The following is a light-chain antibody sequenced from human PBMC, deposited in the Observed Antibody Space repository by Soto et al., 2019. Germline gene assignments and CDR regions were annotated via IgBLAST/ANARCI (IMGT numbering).Light chain of an antibody. CDR3: QQYNNWPRT. J-gene: IGKJ2*01. CDR1: QSVSSN. V-gene: IGKV3-15*01. Sequence: EIVMTQSPATLSVSPEERATLSCWASQSVSSNLAWYQQKPGQAPRLLIYGASTRATGIPARFSGSGSGTEFTLTISSLQSEDFAIYYCQQYNNWPRTVGQGTKLEIK. CDR2: GAS.